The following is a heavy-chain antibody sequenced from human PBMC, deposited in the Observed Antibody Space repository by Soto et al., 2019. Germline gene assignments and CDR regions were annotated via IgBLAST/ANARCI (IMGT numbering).Heavy chain of an antibody. V-gene: IGHV3-53*01. CDR3: ARDRYCSGGFCYGMDV. Sequence: PGGSLRISCAAFEFAVNSNYVNWVRQAPGKGLEWVSIIYFDGDTFYADSVKGRFSISRDTSKNTVYLQMNSLRAEDTAIYYCARDRYCSGGFCYGMDVWGQATTVTVYS. J-gene: IGHJ6*02. CDR1: EFAVNSNY. D-gene: IGHD2-15*01. CDR2: IYFDGDT.